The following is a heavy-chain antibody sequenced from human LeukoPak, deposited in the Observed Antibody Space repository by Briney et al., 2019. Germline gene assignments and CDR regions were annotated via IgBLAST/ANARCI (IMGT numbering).Heavy chain of an antibody. V-gene: IGHV3-30-3*01. CDR3: ARELGSPFDY. CDR2: ISYDGSNK. CDR1: KFSFSSYW. D-gene: IGHD7-27*01. J-gene: IGHJ4*02. Sequence: GGSLRLSCAASKFSFSSYWMHWVRQAPGKGLEWVAVISYDGSNKYYADSVKGRFTISRDNSKNTLYLQMNSLRAEDTAVYYCARELGSPFDYWGQGTLVTVSS.